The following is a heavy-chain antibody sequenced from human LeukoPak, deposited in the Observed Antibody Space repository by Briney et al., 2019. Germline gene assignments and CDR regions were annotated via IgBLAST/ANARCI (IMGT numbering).Heavy chain of an antibody. CDR1: GFTFSSYG. Sequence: PGGSLRLSCAASGFTFSSYGMHWVRQAPGKGLEWVAVIWYDGSNKYYADSVKGRFTISRDNSKNTLYLQMNSLRAEDTAVYYCARKEHYDILTGYYGAFDIWGQGTMVTVSS. CDR2: IWYDGSNK. J-gene: IGHJ3*02. D-gene: IGHD3-9*01. CDR3: ARKEHYDILTGYYGAFDI. V-gene: IGHV3-33*01.